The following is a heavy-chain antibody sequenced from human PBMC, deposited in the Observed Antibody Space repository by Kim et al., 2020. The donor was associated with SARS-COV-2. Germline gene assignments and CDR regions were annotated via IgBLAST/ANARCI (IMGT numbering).Heavy chain of an antibody. Sequence: GGSLRLSCAASGFTFSSYGMHWVRQAPGKGLEWVAVISYDGSNKYYADSVKGRFTISRDNSKNTLYLQMNSLRAEDTAVYYCARATDGYNSIYFDYWGQGTLVTVSS. CDR1: GFTFSSYG. J-gene: IGHJ4*02. D-gene: IGHD1-1*01. CDR3: ARATDGYNSIYFDY. V-gene: IGHV3-30-3*01. CDR2: ISYDGSNK.